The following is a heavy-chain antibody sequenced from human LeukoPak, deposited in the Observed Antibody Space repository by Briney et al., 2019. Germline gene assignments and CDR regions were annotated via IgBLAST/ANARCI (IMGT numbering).Heavy chain of an antibody. CDR3: AREGLIVATTAHHDAFDI. CDR2: ISAYNGNT. V-gene: IGHV1-18*01. D-gene: IGHD5-12*01. Sequence: GASVKVSCKASGYTSTSYGISWVRQAPGQGLEWMGWISAYNGNTNYAQKLQGRVTMTTDTSTSTAYMELRSLRSDDTAVYYCAREGLIVATTAHHDAFDIWGQGTMVTVSS. J-gene: IGHJ3*02. CDR1: GYTSTSYG.